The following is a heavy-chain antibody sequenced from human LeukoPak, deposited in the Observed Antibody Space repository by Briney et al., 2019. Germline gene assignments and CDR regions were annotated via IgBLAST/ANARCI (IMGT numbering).Heavy chain of an antibody. D-gene: IGHD6-19*01. J-gene: IGHJ6*02. V-gene: IGHV3-33*01. Sequence: GRSLRLSCAASGFTFSIYAMHWVRQAPGKGLEWVAVIWYDGSNKHYAGSVKGRFTISRDNSKNTLYLQMNSLRAEDTAVYYCARGGIAVAGTPGPPYYYGMDVWGQGTTVTDSS. CDR2: IWYDGSNK. CDR1: GFTFSIYA. CDR3: ARGGIAVAGTPGPPYYYGMDV.